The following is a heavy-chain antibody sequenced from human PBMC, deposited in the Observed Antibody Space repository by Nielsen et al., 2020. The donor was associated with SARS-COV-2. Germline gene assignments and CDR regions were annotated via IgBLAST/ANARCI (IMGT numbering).Heavy chain of an antibody. CDR1: GYTFTGYY. V-gene: IGHV1-69*13. Sequence: SVKVSCKASGYTFTGYYMHWVRQAPGQGLEWMGGIIPIFGTANYAQKFQGRVTITADESTSTAYMELSSLRSEDTAVYYCATSPPILAGRWFDPWGQGTLVTVSS. CDR2: IIPIFGTA. J-gene: IGHJ5*02. D-gene: IGHD3-10*01. CDR3: ATSPPILAGRWFDP.